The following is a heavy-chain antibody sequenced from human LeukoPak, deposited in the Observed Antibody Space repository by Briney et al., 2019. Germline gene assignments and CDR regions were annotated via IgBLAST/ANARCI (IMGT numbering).Heavy chain of an antibody. CDR3: ARDLTGTTG. J-gene: IGHJ4*02. CDR2: INHSGST. Sequence: SETLSLTCAVYGGSFSGYYWSWIRQPPGKGLEWIGEINHSGSTNYNPSLKSRVTISVDTSKNQFSLKLSSVTAADTAVYYCARDLTGTTGWGQGTLVTVSS. V-gene: IGHV4-34*01. D-gene: IGHD1-14*01. CDR1: GGSFSGYY.